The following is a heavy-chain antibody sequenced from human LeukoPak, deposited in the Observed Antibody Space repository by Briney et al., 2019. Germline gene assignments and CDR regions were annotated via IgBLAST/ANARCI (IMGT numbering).Heavy chain of an antibody. D-gene: IGHD1-26*01. CDR2: ISGSGDTT. Sequence: GGSLRLSCAASGFIYNNYAMNWVRQAPGKGLEWVSAISGSGDTTYYAESVRGRFTISRDISKNTLYLQMNSLRVEDTAVYYCVKDRVGTWEPIDYWGQGTLVTVSS. CDR3: VKDRVGTWEPIDY. J-gene: IGHJ4*02. V-gene: IGHV3-23*01. CDR1: GFIYNNYA.